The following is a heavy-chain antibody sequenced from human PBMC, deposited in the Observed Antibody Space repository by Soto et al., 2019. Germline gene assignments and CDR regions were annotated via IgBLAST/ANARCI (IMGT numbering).Heavy chain of an antibody. CDR2: VYYTGST. V-gene: IGHV4-59*01. CDR1: GGSLSGSY. D-gene: IGHD2-21*01. CDR3: VRSVAGPGELNDY. J-gene: IGHJ4*02. Sequence: ASETLSLTCSVSGGSLSGSYWSWIRQSPGKGLEWLGYVYYTGSTNYSPSLRSRVSISVDTSKNEFSLRLSSVTAADTAVYFCVRSVAGPGELNDYWGQGSQDTVSS.